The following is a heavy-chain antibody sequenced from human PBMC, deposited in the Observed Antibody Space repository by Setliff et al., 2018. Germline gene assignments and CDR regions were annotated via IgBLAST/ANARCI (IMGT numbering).Heavy chain of an antibody. CDR2: VDHSGNA. J-gene: IGHJ4*02. D-gene: IGHD3-9*01. CDR1: GDSIRRSTYY. CDR3: ARRDPTGYYGYSFDF. Sequence: LSLTCTVSGDSIRRSTYYWGWIRQSPGKGLDWIGTVDHSGNAFYNLSLKSRVIISVDTSKNQVSLRLTSVSAADTAVYFCARRDPTGYYGYSFDFWGQGTLVTVSS. V-gene: IGHV4-39*01.